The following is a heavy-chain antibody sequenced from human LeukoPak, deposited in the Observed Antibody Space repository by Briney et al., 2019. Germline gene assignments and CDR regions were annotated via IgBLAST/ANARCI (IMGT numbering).Heavy chain of an antibody. J-gene: IGHJ4*02. CDR2: MNPKSGNT. D-gene: IGHD3-10*01. Sequence: ASVKVSCKASGYTFTSYDINWVRQATGQGLEWMGWMNPKSGNTGHAQKFQGRVTITRDTSISTVYMELNSLRAEDTAVYYCARGLPGYEFGLRGALFDSWGQGTLVTVSS. CDR3: ARGLPGYEFGLRGALFDS. V-gene: IGHV1-8*03. CDR1: GYTFTSYD.